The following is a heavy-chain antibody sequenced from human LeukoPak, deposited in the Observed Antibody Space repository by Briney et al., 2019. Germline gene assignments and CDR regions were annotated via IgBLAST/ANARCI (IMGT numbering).Heavy chain of an antibody. J-gene: IGHJ6*03. V-gene: IGHV4-61*02. D-gene: IGHD5-24*01. CDR2: ISTRGST. Sequence: SETLSLTCTVSGDSISSGNYYWNWIRQPAGKGLEWIGRISTRGSTHFNPSLKSRVTISVDTSKNQFSLKLSAVTAADTAVYYCARDFPFCSNYLEYYYYMDVWGKGTTVTVSS. CDR1: GDSISSGNYY. CDR3: ARDFPFCSNYLEYYYYMDV.